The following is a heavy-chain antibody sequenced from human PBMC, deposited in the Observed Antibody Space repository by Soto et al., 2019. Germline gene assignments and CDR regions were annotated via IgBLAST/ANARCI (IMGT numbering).Heavy chain of an antibody. CDR2: TGSGTGPG. J-gene: IGHJ4*02. V-gene: IGHV1-69*06. CDR3: ARRDSGGFYRFFDS. CDR1: GGSLSTNP. D-gene: IGHD2-15*01. Sequence: ASVKVSCKASGGSLSTNPISWVRQAPGQGLEWMGGTGSGTGPGNHAQKFQGRLTVTADKSTSTVYMELTNLSSEDTAVYYCARRDSGGFYRFFDSWGQGTLVTVSA.